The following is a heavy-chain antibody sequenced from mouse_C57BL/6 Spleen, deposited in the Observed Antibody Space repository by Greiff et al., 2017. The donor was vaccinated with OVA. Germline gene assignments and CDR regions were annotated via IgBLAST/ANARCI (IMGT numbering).Heavy chain of an antibody. CDR2: IFPGDGDT. CDR1: GYAFSGSW. CDR3: ARNWDYCGSRGPHWYFDV. Sequence: QVQLQQSGPGLVKPGASVKISCKASGYAFSGSWMNWVSQRPGKGLGWMGRIFPGDGDTNYNGKIKGKATITEDKSSSTTYMQLSSLTSEDSAVYFCARNWDYCGSRGPHWYFDVWGTGTTVTVSS. V-gene: IGHV1-82*01. D-gene: IGHD1-1*01. J-gene: IGHJ1*03.